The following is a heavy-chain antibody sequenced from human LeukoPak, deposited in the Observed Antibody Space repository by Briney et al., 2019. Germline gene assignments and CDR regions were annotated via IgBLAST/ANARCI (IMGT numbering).Heavy chain of an antibody. CDR2: MNPNSGNT. J-gene: IGHJ4*02. D-gene: IGHD3-10*01. CDR1: GYIFTSYD. V-gene: IGHV1-8*01. Sequence: ASVKVSCKASGYIFTSYDINWVRQATGQGLEWMGWMNPNSGNTGYAQKFQGRVTMTRNTSISTAYMELSSLRSEDTAVYYCARGRAMVRGVIGYYFDYWGQGTLVTVSS. CDR3: ARGRAMVRGVIGYYFDY.